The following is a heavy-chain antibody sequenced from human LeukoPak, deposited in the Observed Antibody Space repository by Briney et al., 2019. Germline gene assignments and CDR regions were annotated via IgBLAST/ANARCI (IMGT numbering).Heavy chain of an antibody. CDR2: INPNSGGT. Sequence: ASVKVSCEASGYTFTGYYMHWVRQAPGQGLEWMGWINPNSGGTNYAQKFQGRVTMTRDTSISTAYMELSRLRSDDTAVYYCARVRNYYDSSGYPSYYFDYWGQGTLVTVSS. CDR3: ARVRNYYDSSGYPSYYFDY. CDR1: GYTFTGYY. V-gene: IGHV1-2*02. D-gene: IGHD3-22*01. J-gene: IGHJ4*02.